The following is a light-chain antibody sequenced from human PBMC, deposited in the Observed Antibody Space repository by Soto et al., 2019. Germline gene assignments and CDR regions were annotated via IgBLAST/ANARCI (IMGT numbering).Light chain of an antibody. J-gene: IGKJ4*01. CDR1: RSVLYKSNNKNH. Sequence: DIVMTQSPDSLAVSLGERATMNCKCSRSVLYKSNNKNHLAWYQQKPGQPPQLIIYWASTRESGVPERFSGGGSGTDFTLTISRLEPEDFAVYYCQQFSSYPLTFGGGTKVDIK. V-gene: IGKV4-1*01. CDR2: WAS. CDR3: QQFSSYPLT.